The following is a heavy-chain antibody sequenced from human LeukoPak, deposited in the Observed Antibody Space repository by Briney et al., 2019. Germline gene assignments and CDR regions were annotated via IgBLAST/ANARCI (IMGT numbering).Heavy chain of an antibody. CDR1: GFTFSSYA. D-gene: IGHD1-26*01. Sequence: GGSLRLSCAAYGFTFSSYAMSWVRQAPGQGLEWVSAISGSGGSTYYADSVKGRFTISRDNSKNTPYLQMNSLRAEDTAVYYCAQAGGSYPLYFDYWGQGTLVTVSS. CDR2: ISGSGGST. CDR3: AQAGGSYPLYFDY. V-gene: IGHV3-23*01. J-gene: IGHJ4*02.